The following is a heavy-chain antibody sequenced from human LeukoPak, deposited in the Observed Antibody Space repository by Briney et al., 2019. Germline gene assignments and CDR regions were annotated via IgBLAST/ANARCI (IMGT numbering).Heavy chain of an antibody. CDR3: ARVRIVGATPFDY. Sequence: KPSETLSLTCAVYGGSFSGYYWSWIRQPPGKGLEWIGYIYYSGSTYYNPSLKSRVTISVDTSKNQFSLKLSSVTAADTAVYYCARVRIVGATPFDYWGQGTLVTVSS. CDR1: GGSFSGYY. V-gene: IGHV4-34*09. J-gene: IGHJ4*02. CDR2: IYYSGST. D-gene: IGHD1-26*01.